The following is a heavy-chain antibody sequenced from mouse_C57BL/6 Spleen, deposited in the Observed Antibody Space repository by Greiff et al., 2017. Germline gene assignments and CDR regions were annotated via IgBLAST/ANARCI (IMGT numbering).Heavy chain of an antibody. D-gene: IGHD3-2*02. CDR3: ARQATGAMDY. V-gene: IGHV1-42*01. J-gene: IGHJ4*01. CDR2: INPSTGGT. CDR1: GYSFTGYY. Sequence: VQLQQSGPELVKPGASVKISCKASGYSFTGYYMNWVKQSPEKSLEWIGEINPSTGGTTSNQKFKAKATLTVDKSYSTAYMQLKSLTSEDSAVDYGARQATGAMDYWGQGTSVTVSS.